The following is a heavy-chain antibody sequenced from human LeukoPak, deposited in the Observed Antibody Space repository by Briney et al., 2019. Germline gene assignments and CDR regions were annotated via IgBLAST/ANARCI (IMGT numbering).Heavy chain of an antibody. J-gene: IGHJ3*02. Sequence: ASVKVSCKASGFTFTSSAVQWVRQARGQRLEWIGWIVVGSGNTNYARKFQERVTITRDMSTSTAYMELSSLRSEDTAVYYCAADKEMATTDAFDIWGQGTMVTVSS. V-gene: IGHV1-58*01. CDR3: AADKEMATTDAFDI. D-gene: IGHD5-24*01. CDR1: GFTFTSSA. CDR2: IVVGSGNT.